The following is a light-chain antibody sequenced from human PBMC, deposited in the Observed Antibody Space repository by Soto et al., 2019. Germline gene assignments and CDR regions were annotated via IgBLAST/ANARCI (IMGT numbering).Light chain of an antibody. CDR1: QSVSSN. Sequence: DIVLTPAQCTLPLSPAPRASLSCRASQSVSSNFAWFQQKPGQAPRLLIHDASTRATGFPARFSGSGSGTDFTLTISRLESEDFAVYYCQQFNSYPWTFGGGTKVDI. J-gene: IGKJ4*01. CDR3: QQFNSYPWT. CDR2: DAS. V-gene: IGKV3-15*01.